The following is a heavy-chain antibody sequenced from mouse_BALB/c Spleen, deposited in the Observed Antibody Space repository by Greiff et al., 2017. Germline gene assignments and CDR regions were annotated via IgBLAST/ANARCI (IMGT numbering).Heavy chain of an antibody. J-gene: IGHJ2*01. V-gene: IGHV1-87*01. CDR3: ARGGLEGNYFDY. CDR2: IYPGDGDT. Sequence: QVQLQQSGAELARPGASVKLSCKASGYTFTSYWMQWVKQRPGQGLEWIGAIYPGDGDTRYTQKFKGKATLTADKSSSTAYMQLSSLASEDSAVYYCARGGLEGNYFDYWGQGTTLTVSS. CDR1: GYTFTSYW.